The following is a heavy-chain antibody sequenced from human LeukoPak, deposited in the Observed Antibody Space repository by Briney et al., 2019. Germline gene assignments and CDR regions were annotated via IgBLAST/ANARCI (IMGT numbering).Heavy chain of an antibody. D-gene: IGHD1-26*01. CDR2: ISYDGSNK. V-gene: IGHV3-30*18. CDR1: GFTFSSYG. CDR3: AKGEGARYRYFDP. Sequence: PGGSLRLSCAASGFTFSSYGMHWVRQAPGKGLEWVAVISYDGSNKYYADSVKGRFTISRDNSKNTLYLQMNSLRAEDTAVYYCAKGEGARYRYFDPWGRGTLVTVSS. J-gene: IGHJ2*01.